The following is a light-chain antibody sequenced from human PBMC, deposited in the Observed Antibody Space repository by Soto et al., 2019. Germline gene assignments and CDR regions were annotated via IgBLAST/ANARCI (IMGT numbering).Light chain of an antibody. CDR2: DAS. CDR1: QSIDRW. J-gene: IGKJ1*01. CDR3: QQYNNYWT. V-gene: IGKV1-5*01. Sequence: DIQMTQSPSTLSASVGDRVTITCRASQSIDRWLAWYQQRPGKAPELLIYDASILQGGVPSRLSGSGSGTEFTLSIRSLQPGDFATYYCQQYNNYWTFGQGTKVDIK.